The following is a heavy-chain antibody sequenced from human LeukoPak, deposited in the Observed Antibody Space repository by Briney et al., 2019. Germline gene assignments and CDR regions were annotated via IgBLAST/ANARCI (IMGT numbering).Heavy chain of an antibody. D-gene: IGHD1-20*01. CDR2: INTDGSST. CDR3: ARGRSNWNHDAFDI. Sequence: GGSLRLSCAASGFTFSSYWMHWVRQAPGKGLVWVSRINTDGSSTSYADSVKGRFTISRDNAKNTLYLQMNSLGAEDTAVYYCARGRSNWNHDAFDIWGQGTMVTVSS. J-gene: IGHJ3*02. V-gene: IGHV3-74*01. CDR1: GFTFSSYW.